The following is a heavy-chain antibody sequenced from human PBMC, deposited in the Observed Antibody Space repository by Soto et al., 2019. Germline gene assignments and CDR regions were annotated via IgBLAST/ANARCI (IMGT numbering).Heavy chain of an antibody. CDR3: AREAGVPYQFDP. CDR1: GCSISSYY. D-gene: IGHD2-2*01. J-gene: IGHJ5*02. Sequence: SATLSLTCTFSGCSISSYYWSWIPQPPGGGLEWIGYIYYSGGTNYNPSLKSRVTISVDTSKNQFSLKLSSVTAADKAMDYGAREAGVPYQFDPWCQGTLVTVS. V-gene: IGHV4-59*01. CDR2: IYYSGGT.